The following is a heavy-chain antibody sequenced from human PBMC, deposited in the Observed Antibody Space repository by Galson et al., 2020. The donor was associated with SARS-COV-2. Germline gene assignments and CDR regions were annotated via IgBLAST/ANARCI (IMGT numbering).Heavy chain of an antibody. Sequence: ASVKVPCKASGYTFSSHGVSWARQAPGQGLEWMGWISAQTGNTNYAQKLQGRVTMTTDKSTSTAYMELRSLRSDDTAVYYCARDRLGYCAGCVCYGSDYWGQGTLVTVSS. V-gene: IGHV1-18*01. CDR2: ISAQTGNT. D-gene: IGHD2-8*02. CDR3: ARDRLGYCAGCVCYGSDY. J-gene: IGHJ4*02. CDR1: GYTFSSHG.